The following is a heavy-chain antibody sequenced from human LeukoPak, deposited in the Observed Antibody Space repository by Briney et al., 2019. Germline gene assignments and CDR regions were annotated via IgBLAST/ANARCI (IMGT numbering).Heavy chain of an antibody. Sequence: PSETLSLTCAVSGGSISSGGYSWSWIRQPPGKGLEWIGYTYHSGSTYYNPSLKSRVTISVDRSKNQFSLKLSSVTAADTAKYYCARGDSGTWYPRGLHFDNWGQGILVTVST. CDR1: GGSISSGGYS. J-gene: IGHJ4*02. CDR3: ARGDSGTWYPRGLHFDN. CDR2: TYHSGST. D-gene: IGHD5-12*01. V-gene: IGHV4-30-2*01.